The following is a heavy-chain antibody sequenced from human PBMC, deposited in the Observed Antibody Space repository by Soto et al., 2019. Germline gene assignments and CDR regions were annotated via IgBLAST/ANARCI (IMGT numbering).Heavy chain of an antibody. CDR2: VSGYSDKR. Sequence: ASVKVSCKASGYTFNTFGITWVRQAPGQGLEWMGCVSGYSDKRDYSRKLQDRITLTADPSTTTSYMELRSLTSDDTAVYYCARGWRKYFGVNDFRGQGTLVTVSS. V-gene: IGHV1-18*01. CDR1: GYTFNTFG. J-gene: IGHJ4*02. CDR3: ARGWRKYFGVNDF. D-gene: IGHD2-8*01.